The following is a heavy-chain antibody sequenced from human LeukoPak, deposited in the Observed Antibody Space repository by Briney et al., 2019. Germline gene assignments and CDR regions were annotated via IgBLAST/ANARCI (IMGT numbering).Heavy chain of an antibody. V-gene: IGHV3-74*01. D-gene: IGHD4-23*01. J-gene: IGHJ4*02. CDR3: ARGRPGKFDY. CDR2: SSPDGSSP. Sequence: GGSLRLSCAASGLTFTISWMHSVPEALGKGLVWVSYSSPDGSSPTYAHSVEGRFTVSRDNAKNTLYLQMNSLRAEDTAVYYCARGRPGKFDYWGQGTLVTVSS. CDR1: GLTFTISW.